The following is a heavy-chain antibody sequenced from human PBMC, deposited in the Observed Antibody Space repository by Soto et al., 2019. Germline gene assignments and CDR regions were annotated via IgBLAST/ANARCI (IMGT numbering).Heavy chain of an antibody. CDR3: ARARVGATFEACLDY. D-gene: IGHD1-26*01. Sequence: PAGSLRLSCAASGFTFSSYSMNWVRQAPGKGLEWVSSISSSSYIYYADSVKGRFTISRDNAKNSLYLQMNSLRAEDTAVYYCARARVGATFEACLDYWGQGTLVTVSS. J-gene: IGHJ4*02. CDR2: ISSSSYI. CDR1: GFTFSSYS. V-gene: IGHV3-21*01.